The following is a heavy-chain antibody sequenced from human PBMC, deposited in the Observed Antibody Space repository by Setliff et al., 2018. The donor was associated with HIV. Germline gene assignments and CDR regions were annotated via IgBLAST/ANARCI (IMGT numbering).Heavy chain of an antibody. CDR3: ARGGTGDDIFHI. D-gene: IGHD7-27*01. CDR2: IHYTGSP. J-gene: IGHJ3*02. V-gene: IGHV4-31*03. CDR1: GGSISNGNYY. Sequence: SETLSLTCTVSGGSISNGNYYWTWIRHHPGKGLEWIGYIHYTGSPYYNPSLKSRLTISLDTSKDQFSLKLNSVTAADTAVYYCARGGTGDDIFHIWGQGTMVTVSS.